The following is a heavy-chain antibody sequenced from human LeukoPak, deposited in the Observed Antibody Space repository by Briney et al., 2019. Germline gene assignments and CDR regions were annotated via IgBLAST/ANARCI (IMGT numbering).Heavy chain of an antibody. V-gene: IGHV4-39*01. CDR1: GFSISSSKKY. D-gene: IGHD2-15*01. Sequence: SETLSLTCTVSGFSISSSKKYWGWIRQPPGRGLEWVGRLSYSGSAYYNSSLKSRVTISVDTSRNQFSLKLISVTAADTAVYYCTRQEVGYCSGGSCYAHFDYWGRGTLVTVSS. J-gene: IGHJ4*02. CDR3: TRQEVGYCSGGSCYAHFDY. CDR2: LSYSGSA.